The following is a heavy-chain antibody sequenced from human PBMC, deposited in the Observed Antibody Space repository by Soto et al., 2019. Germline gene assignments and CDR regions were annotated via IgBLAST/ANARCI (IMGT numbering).Heavy chain of an antibody. CDR2: ISWNTGSI. D-gene: IGHD3-16*02. CDR3: AKDKWEVSYYFDY. V-gene: IGHV3-9*01. CDR1: GFTFADYA. Sequence: EVQLVESGGGLVQPGRSLRLFCAASGFTFADYAMHWVRQAPGKGLEWVSGISWNTGSIGYADSVKGRFTISRDNAKNSLYLQMNSLRAEDTALYYCAKDKWEVSYYFDYWGQGTLVTVSS. J-gene: IGHJ4*02.